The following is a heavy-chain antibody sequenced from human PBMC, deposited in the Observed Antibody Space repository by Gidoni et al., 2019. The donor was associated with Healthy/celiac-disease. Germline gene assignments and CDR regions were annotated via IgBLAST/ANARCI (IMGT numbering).Heavy chain of an antibody. J-gene: IGHJ4*02. CDR1: GCTGSSYA. CDR2: ISGSGGST. V-gene: IGHV3-23*01. D-gene: IGHD2-15*01. CDR3: AKGVLPATPSLFDY. Sequence: EVQLWESGGGLVQLGGSMRRSCAASGCTGSSYAISWVRQAPGKGLEWVSAISGSGGSTYYAASVKGRFTISRDNSKNTLYLQMNSLRAEDTAVYYCAKGVLPATPSLFDYWGQGTLVTVSS.